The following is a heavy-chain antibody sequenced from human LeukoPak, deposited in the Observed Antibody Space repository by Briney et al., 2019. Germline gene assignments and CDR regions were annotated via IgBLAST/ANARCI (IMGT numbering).Heavy chain of an antibody. CDR1: GGSVSSADYS. CDR3: ARRSISYFDY. V-gene: IGHV4-31*11. Sequence: SETLSLTCDVSGGSVSSADYSWSWIRQPPGKGLEWTGYIYYSGSTYYNPSLKSRVTISVDTSKNQFSLKLSSVTAADTAVYYCARRSISYFDYWGQGTLVTVSS. J-gene: IGHJ4*02. CDR2: IYYSGST. D-gene: IGHD1-14*01.